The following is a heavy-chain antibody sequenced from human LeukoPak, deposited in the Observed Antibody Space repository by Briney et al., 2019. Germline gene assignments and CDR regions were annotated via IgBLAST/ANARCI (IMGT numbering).Heavy chain of an antibody. D-gene: IGHD5-12*01. V-gene: IGHV1-58*02. Sequence: SVKVSCKASGFTFTSSAMQWVRQARGQRLEWIGWIVVGSGNTNYAQKFQERVTITRDMSTSTAYMELSSLGSEDTAVYYCAADLNGGYDYNYWGQGTLVTVSS. CDR3: AADLNGGYDYNY. J-gene: IGHJ4*02. CDR2: IVVGSGNT. CDR1: GFTFTSSA.